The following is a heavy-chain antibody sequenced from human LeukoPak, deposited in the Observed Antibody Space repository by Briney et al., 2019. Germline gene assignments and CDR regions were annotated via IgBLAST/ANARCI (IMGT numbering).Heavy chain of an antibody. V-gene: IGHV3-74*01. Sequence: GGSLRLSCAASGFTFSSYWMHWVRQAPGKGLVWVSGLNADGSFTTCADSVKGRFTISRDNAKNSMYMQMNSLRAEDTAVYYCARGGTYYYDNSGYWKYWGQGTLVTVSS. CDR3: ARGGTYYYDNSGYWKY. CDR1: GFTFSSYW. D-gene: IGHD3-22*01. J-gene: IGHJ4*02. CDR2: LNADGSFT.